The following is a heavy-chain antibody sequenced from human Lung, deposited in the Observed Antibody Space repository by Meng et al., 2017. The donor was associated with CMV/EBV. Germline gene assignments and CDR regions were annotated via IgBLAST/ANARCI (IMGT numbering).Heavy chain of an antibody. J-gene: IGHJ4*02. D-gene: IGHD6-13*01. V-gene: IGHV3-23*01. CDR2: ISNSGGYST. CDR1: GFTFRTYP. Sequence: GGSLRLSCAASGFTFRTYPMSWVRQAPGKGLEWVSTISNSGGYSTYYADSVEGRFTISRDNSKNTLYLQMNSLRVDDTAVYYCAKTFYGSSWYDGYYFDYWGQGXLVTVSS. CDR3: AKTFYGSSWYDGYYFDY.